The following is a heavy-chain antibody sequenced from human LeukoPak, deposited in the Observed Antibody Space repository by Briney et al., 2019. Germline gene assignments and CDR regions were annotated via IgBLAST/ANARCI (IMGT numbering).Heavy chain of an antibody. CDR1: GYTFTSYD. CDR3: ARSFPVRWFGEPHNWFDP. V-gene: IGHV1-8*01. J-gene: IGHJ5*02. CDR2: MNPNSGNT. Sequence: GASVKVSCKASGYTFTSYDINWVRQATGQGLEWMGWMNPNSGNTGYAQKFQGRVTMTRNTSISTAYMELSSLRSEDTAVYYCARSFPVRWFGEPHNWFDPWGQGTLVTVSS. D-gene: IGHD3-10*01.